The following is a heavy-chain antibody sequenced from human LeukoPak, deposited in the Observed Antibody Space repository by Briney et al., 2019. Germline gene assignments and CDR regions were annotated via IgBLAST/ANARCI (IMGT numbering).Heavy chain of an antibody. V-gene: IGHV3-74*01. CDR1: GFTFSSYW. J-gene: IGHJ1*01. D-gene: IGHD3-22*01. CDR3: ARAPSEIGGYYPEYFRH. Sequence: GGSLRLACAASGFTFSSYWMHWVRQAPGKGLVWVSRIKGDGNTNYADSVKGRFTISRDNAKNTVSLQMNSLRAEDTGVYYCARAPSEIGGYYPEYFRHWGQGTLVTVSS. CDR2: IKGDGNT.